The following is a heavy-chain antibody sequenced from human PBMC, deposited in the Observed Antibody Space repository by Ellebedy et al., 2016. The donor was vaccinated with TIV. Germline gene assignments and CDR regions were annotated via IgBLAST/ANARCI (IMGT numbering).Heavy chain of an antibody. D-gene: IGHD3-10*01. V-gene: IGHV4-4*07. CDR3: ARGAYGSGSQGTFDI. J-gene: IGHJ3*02. CDR1: GGSINNYY. Sequence: SETLSLXXTVSGGSINNYYWSWIRQTAGKGLEWIGRIYTSGSTNYNPSLKSRVTISVDTSKNQFSLKLISVTAADTAVYYCARGAYGSGSQGTFDIWGQGTMVTVSS. CDR2: IYTSGST.